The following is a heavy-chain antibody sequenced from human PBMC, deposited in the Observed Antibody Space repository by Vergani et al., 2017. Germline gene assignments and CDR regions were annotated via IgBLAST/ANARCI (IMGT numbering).Heavy chain of an antibody. CDR3: AREEPAIVVVPAAYHYYYGMDV. Sequence: EVQLVESGGGLVQPGGSLRLSCAASGFTFSSYWMHWVRQAPGKGLVWVSRINSDGSSTSYADSVKGRFTISRDNAKNTLYLQMNSLRAEDTAVYYCAREEPAIVVVPAAYHYYYGMDVWGQGTTVTVSS. CDR2: INSDGSST. CDR1: GFTFSSYW. D-gene: IGHD2-2*01. V-gene: IGHV3-74*01. J-gene: IGHJ6*02.